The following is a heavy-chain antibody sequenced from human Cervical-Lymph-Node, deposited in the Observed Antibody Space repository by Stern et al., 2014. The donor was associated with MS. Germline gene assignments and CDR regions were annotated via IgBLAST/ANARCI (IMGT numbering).Heavy chain of an antibody. J-gene: IGHJ4*02. CDR2: INPTSGET. Sequence: QEQLVQSGAEVKKPGASVKVSCKASGYTFSGYYIHWVRQAPRQGLEWMGRINPTSGETNYAQNFQGRVTMTRDTSISTAYMELRSLTSDDTAIYYCARAPGQFGGFWGQGTLVTVSS. D-gene: IGHD4-23*01. CDR1: GYTFSGYY. V-gene: IGHV1-2*06. CDR3: ARAPGQFGGF.